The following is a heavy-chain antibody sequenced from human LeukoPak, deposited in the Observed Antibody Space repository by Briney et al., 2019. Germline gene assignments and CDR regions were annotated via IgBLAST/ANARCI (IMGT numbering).Heavy chain of an antibody. J-gene: IGHJ4*02. V-gene: IGHV6-1*01. CDR1: GDSVSSNSAA. CDR2: TFYRSKWYN. Sequence: SQTLSLTCAISGDSVSSNSAAWNWIRQAPSRGLEWLGRTFYRSKWYNDYAVSVKSRIIINPDTSKNQFSLQLNSVTPEDTAVYYCARVYSSSWYEGYFDYWGQGTLVTVSS. CDR3: ARVYSSSWYEGYFDY. D-gene: IGHD6-13*01.